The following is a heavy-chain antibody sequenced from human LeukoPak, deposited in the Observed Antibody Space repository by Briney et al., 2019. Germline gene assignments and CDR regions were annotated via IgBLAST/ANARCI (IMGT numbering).Heavy chain of an antibody. CDR1: GFSFSTNN. D-gene: IGHD2/OR15-2a*01. J-gene: IGHJ6*04. Sequence: GSLRLSCAGTGFSFSTNNFNWVRQAPGKGLEWLSYISTNSRSIYYADSAKGRFTISKDNAKNLLYLQMNSLRVEDTAAYFCARYIATSTFMDLWGKGTTVTVSS. CDR3: ARYIATSTFMDL. CDR2: ISTNSRSI. V-gene: IGHV3-48*01.